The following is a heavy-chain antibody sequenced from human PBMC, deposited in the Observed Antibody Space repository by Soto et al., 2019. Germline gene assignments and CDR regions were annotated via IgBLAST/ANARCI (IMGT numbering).Heavy chain of an antibody. J-gene: IGHJ6*02. CDR1: GFTFSSYS. CDR2: ISSSSNTI. Sequence: GGSLRLSCAASGFTFSSYSMNWVRQAPGKGLEWVSYISSSSNTIYYADSVKGRFTISRDNAKKSLYLQMNSLRAEDTAVYHCARVGPPSDVWGQGTTVTVSS. V-gene: IGHV3-48*04. CDR3: ARVGPPSDV.